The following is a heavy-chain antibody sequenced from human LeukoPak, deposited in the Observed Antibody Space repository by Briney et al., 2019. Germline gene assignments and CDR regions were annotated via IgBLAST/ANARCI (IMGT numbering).Heavy chain of an antibody. CDR3: ARGGTVSTTRYPYDY. V-gene: IGHV1-46*01. J-gene: IGHJ4*02. CDR2: INPSGGST. CDR1: EYTFTSNY. Sequence: ASVKVSCKASEYTFTSNYMHWVRQAPGQGLEWMGIINPSGGSTSYAQKFQGRVTMTRDTSTSTVYMELSSLRSEDTAVYYCARGGTVSTTRYPYDYWGQGTLVTVSS. D-gene: IGHD6-13*01.